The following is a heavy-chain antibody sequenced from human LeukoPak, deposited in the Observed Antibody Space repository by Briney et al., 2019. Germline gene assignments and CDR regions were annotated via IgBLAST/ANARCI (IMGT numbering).Heavy chain of an antibody. V-gene: IGHV4-4*09. CDR3: ATYTRHCSGGTCYSFDY. CDR1: GGSISSYY. CDR2: IYTSGST. J-gene: IGHJ4*02. Sequence: PSETLSLTCTVSGGSISSYYWTWIRQPPGMGLEWIGYIYTSGSTNYNPSLKSRVTISVDTSKNQFSLNLSSVTAADTAVYYCATYTRHCSGGTCYSFDYWGQGTLVTVSS. D-gene: IGHD2-15*01.